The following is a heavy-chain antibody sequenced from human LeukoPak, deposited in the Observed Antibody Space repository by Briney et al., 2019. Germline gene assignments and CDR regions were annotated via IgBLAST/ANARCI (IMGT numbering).Heavy chain of an antibody. V-gene: IGHV3-74*01. CDR3: AKDPQYYDYVWGSSYFDY. D-gene: IGHD3-16*01. Sequence: PGGSLRLSCVASGFTFSSYWMHWVRQAPGKGLVWVSRINSDGSSTSYADSVKGRFTISRDNAKNTLYLQVNSLRAEDTAVYYCAKDPQYYDYVWGSSYFDYWGQGTLVTVSS. CDR1: GFTFSSYW. CDR2: INSDGSST. J-gene: IGHJ4*02.